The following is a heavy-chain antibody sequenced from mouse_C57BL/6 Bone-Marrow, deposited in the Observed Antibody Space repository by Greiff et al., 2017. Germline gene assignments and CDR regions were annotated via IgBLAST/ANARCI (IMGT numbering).Heavy chain of an antibody. J-gene: IGHJ2*01. CDR2: IHPNSGST. D-gene: IGHD3-3*01. CDR3: ARERGLKLDFDY. Sequence: QVQLQQPGAELVKPGASVKLSCKASGYTFTSYWMPWVKQWPGQGLEWIGMIHPNSGSTNYNEKFKSKATLTVDKTSSTAYMPLSSLTSEDSAFYDCARERGLKLDFDYWGQDTTLTVSS. V-gene: IGHV1-64*01. CDR1: GYTFTSYW.